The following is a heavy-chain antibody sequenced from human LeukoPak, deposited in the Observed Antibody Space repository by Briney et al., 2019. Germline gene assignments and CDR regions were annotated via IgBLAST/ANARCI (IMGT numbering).Heavy chain of an antibody. Sequence: KPSQTLSLTCTVSGVSISSSSYYWGWIRQPPGKGLEWIGSIYYSGSTYYNPSLKSRVTISVDTSKNQFSLKLSSVTAADTAVYYCARGLEWFDYWGQGTLVTVSS. D-gene: IGHD3-3*01. CDR2: IYYSGST. CDR1: GVSISSSSYY. CDR3: ARGLEWFDY. J-gene: IGHJ4*02. V-gene: IGHV4-39*01.